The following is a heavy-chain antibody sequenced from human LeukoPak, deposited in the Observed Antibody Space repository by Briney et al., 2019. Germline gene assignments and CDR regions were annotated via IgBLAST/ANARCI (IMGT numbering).Heavy chain of an antibody. J-gene: IGHJ3*02. Sequence: SDTLSLTCAVSGYSISSSNWWGWIRQPPGKGLEWIGRISTTRSTNYNTSLKSRITMSVDTSKNQFSLKLSSVTAADTAVYYCARDSFGVNAFSIWGQGTVVTVSS. V-gene: IGHV4-28*03. CDR1: GYSISSSNW. CDR2: ISTTRST. D-gene: IGHD3-10*01. CDR3: ARDSFGVNAFSI.